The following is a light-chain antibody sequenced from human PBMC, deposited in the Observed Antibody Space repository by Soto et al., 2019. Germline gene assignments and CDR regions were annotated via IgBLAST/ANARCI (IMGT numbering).Light chain of an antibody. J-gene: IGLJ1*01. V-gene: IGLV2-14*01. CDR1: NSDVGGYNY. CDR3: QSFASSLSGSV. CDR2: GNS. Sequence: QSALTQPDSVSGSPGQSIAISCTGTNSDVGGYNYVSWYQQHPGKAPTLLIYGNSYRPSGVPGRFSGSNSGTSASLAITGLQAEDEDDYYCQSFASSLSGSVFGSGTKVTVL.